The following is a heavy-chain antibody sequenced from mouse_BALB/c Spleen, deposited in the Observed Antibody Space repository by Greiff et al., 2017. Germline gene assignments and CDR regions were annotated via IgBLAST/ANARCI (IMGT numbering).Heavy chain of an antibody. CDR2: ISSGGSYT. D-gene: IGHD1-1*01. CDR1: GFTFSSYG. J-gene: IGHJ3*01. Sequence: EVKVVESGGDLVKPGGSLKLSCAASGFTFSSYGMSWVRQTPDKRLEWVATISSGGSYTYYPDSVKGRFTISRDNAKNTLYLQMSSLKSEDTAMYYCARPRITTVVEGFAYWGQGTLVTVSA. V-gene: IGHV5-6*01. CDR3: ARPRITTVVEGFAY.